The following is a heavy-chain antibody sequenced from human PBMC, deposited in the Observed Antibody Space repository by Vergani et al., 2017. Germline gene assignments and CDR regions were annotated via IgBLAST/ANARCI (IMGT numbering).Heavy chain of an antibody. D-gene: IGHD3-9*01. V-gene: IGHV3-30*01. CDR2: ISYDGSNK. J-gene: IGHJ3*02. Sequence: QVQLVESGGGVVQPGRSLRLSCAASGFTFSSYAMHWVRHAPGKGLEWVAVISYDGSNKYYADAVKGRFTISRDNAKNTLYLQMNSLRAEDTAVYYCARETNYDILTGYYKGAFDIWGQGTMVTVSS. CDR3: ARETNYDILTGYYKGAFDI. CDR1: GFTFSSYA.